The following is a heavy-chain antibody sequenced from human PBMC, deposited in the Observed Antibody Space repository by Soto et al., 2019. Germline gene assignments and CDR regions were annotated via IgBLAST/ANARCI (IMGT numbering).Heavy chain of an antibody. CDR1: GCSISSGDYY. D-gene: IGHD6-6*01. Sequence: QVQLQESGPGLVKPSQTLSLTCTVSGCSISSGDYYWSWIRQPPGKGLEWIGYIYYSGSTYYSPSLKSRVTIAVDTSKNQFSLKLSSVTAADTAVYYCARERPEGARLDPWGKGTLVTVSS. J-gene: IGHJ5*02. CDR3: ARERPEGARLDP. CDR2: IYYSGST. V-gene: IGHV4-30-4*01.